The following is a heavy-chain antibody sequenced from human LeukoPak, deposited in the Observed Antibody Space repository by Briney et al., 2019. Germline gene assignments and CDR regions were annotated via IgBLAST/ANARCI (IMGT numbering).Heavy chain of an antibody. J-gene: IGHJ3*02. CDR3: AREMATGFGVAFDI. D-gene: IGHD5-24*01. V-gene: IGHV1-2*02. CDR2: INPDSGYT. Sequence: ASVKVSCKASGYTFTDHYMHWVRQAPGQGLEWMGWINPDSGYTNYAQKFQGRVTMTRDTSISTAYMELSRLRSDDTAVYYCAREMATGFGVAFDIWGQGTMVTVSS. CDR1: GYTFTDHY.